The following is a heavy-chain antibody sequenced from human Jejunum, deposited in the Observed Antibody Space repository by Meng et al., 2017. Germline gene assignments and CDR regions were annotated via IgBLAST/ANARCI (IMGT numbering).Heavy chain of an antibody. V-gene: IGHV4-4*02. J-gene: IGHJ4*02. Sequence: QGKGLGTGLRKPSVTLTLTRAVSGPSGDTPNWYSRFPQSRDKGLEWIGESFHSGSTNYNPFLKRLVTISKDKSNTLLSLNLRAITAADTAVYYCAKAAADKLDYWGQGTLVTVSS. CDR2: SFHSGST. CDR1: GPSGDTPNW. D-gene: IGHD2-15*01. CDR3: AKAAADKLDY.